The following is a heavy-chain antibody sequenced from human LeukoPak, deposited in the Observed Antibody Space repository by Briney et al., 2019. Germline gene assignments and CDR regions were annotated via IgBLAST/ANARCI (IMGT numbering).Heavy chain of an antibody. Sequence: SGTLSLTCAVSGGSISSNNWWSWVRQPPGKGPEWIAEIYHNGSTKYSSSLKSRVTISVDKSKDQFSLKLSSVTAADTAVYYCATQGYSGYDDRGSFDYWGQGTLVTVSS. CDR3: ATQGYSGYDDRGSFDY. V-gene: IGHV4-4*02. J-gene: IGHJ4*02. CDR2: IYHNGST. CDR1: GGSISSNNW. D-gene: IGHD5-12*01.